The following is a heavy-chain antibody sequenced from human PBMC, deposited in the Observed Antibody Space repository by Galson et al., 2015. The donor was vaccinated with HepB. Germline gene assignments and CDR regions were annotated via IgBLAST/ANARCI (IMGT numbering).Heavy chain of an antibody. CDR3: AARRDAFDY. CDR2: ISGSGAKT. V-gene: IGHV3-23*01. Sequence: SLRLSCAASGFTFTSFAMSWVRQAPGKGLEWVSAISGSGAKTYYTDSVRGRFTISRDNARNTQYLQMNSLRVEDTAIYYCAARRDAFDYWGQGTRVTVSS. J-gene: IGHJ4*02. CDR1: GFTFTSFA.